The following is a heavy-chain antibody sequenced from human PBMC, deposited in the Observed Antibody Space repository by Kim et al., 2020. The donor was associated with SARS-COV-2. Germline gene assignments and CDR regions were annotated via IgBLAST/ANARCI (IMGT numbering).Heavy chain of an antibody. CDR1: GDSISRGGYY. Sequence: SETLSLTCAVSGDSISRGGYYWAWIRQHPGKGLEWIGYIHVSGSTYYNPSLKSRVTISKDTSKNQFSLNLSSVTAADTAVYYCARDRLDRAWYGMDVWGQGTTVTVSS. V-gene: IGHV4-31*11. D-gene: IGHD3-22*01. J-gene: IGHJ6*02. CDR2: IHVSGST. CDR3: ARDRLDRAWYGMDV.